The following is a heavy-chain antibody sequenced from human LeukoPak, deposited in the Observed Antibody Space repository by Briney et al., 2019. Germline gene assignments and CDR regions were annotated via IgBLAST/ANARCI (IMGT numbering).Heavy chain of an antibody. CDR3: ARDKLTTVTPTGY. J-gene: IGHJ4*02. CDR1: GYTFTGYY. V-gene: IGHV1-2*02. Sequence: ASVKVSCKASGYTFTGYYMHWVRQAPGQGLEWMGWINPNGGGTNYAQKFQGRVTMTRDTSISTAYMELSRLRSDDTAVYYCARDKLTTVTPTGYWGQGTLVTVSS. D-gene: IGHD4-4*01. CDR2: INPNGGGT.